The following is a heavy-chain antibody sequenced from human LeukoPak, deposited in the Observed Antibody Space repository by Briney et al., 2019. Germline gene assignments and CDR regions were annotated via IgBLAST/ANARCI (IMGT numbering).Heavy chain of an antibody. Sequence: SETLSLTCAVYGGSFSGYYWSWIRQPPGKGLEWIGEINHSGSTNYNPSLKSRVTISVDTSKNQFSLKLSSVTAADTAVYYCARGEAVDHAFDIWGRGTMVTVSS. J-gene: IGHJ3*02. V-gene: IGHV4-34*01. CDR1: GGSFSGYY. CDR3: ARGEAVDHAFDI. CDR2: INHSGST. D-gene: IGHD6-19*01.